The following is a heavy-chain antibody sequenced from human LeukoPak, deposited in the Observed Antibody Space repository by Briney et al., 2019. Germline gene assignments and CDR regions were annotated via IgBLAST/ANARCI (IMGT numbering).Heavy chain of an antibody. J-gene: IGHJ4*02. CDR2: ISGSGGST. V-gene: IGHV3-23*01. D-gene: IGHD2/OR15-2a*01. CDR3: AKERTQTTSFDC. CDR1: GFTFSTYP. Sequence: GGSLRLSCAASGFTFSTYPMNWVRQAPGKGLEWVSTISGSGGSTYYADSVKGRFTISRDNSKNTLYLQMNRLRADDTAIHYCAKERTQTTSFDCWGQGTLVTVSS.